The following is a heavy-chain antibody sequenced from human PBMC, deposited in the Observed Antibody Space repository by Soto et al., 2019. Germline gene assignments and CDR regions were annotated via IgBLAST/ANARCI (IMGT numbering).Heavy chain of an antibody. J-gene: IGHJ4*02. Sequence: GGSLRLSCAASGFTFSSYWMSWVRHAPGKGLEWVANIKQDRSKNHYTDSVQGRFTISRDNAKNSLYLQMNSLRAEDTAVYYCARVIEPYCSTTTCYPQTVECWGQGTLVPVSS. CDR2: IKQDRSKN. V-gene: IGHV3-7*02. CDR3: ARVIEPYCSTTTCYPQTVEC. CDR1: GFTFSSYW. D-gene: IGHD2-2*01.